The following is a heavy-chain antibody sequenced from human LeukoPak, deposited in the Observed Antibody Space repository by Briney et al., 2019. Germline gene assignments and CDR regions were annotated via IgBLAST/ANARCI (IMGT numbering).Heavy chain of an antibody. CDR1: GGSFSGYY. J-gene: IGHJ5*02. Sequence: PSETLSLTYAVYGGSFSGYYWSWIRQPPGKGLEWIGEINHSGSTNYNPSLKSRVTISVDTSKNQFSLKLSSVTAADTAVYYCARVWAGYLLNWFDPWGQGTLVTVSS. CDR3: ARVWAGYLLNWFDP. CDR2: INHSGST. V-gene: IGHV4-34*01. D-gene: IGHD3/OR15-3a*01.